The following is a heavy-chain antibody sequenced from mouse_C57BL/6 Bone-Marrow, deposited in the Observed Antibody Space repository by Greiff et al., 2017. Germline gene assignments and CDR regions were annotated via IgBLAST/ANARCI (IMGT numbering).Heavy chain of an antibody. CDR1: GYTFTDYY. CDR3: ARDYYGSSWYFDY. D-gene: IGHD1-1*01. Sequence: EVQLQQSGPELVKPGASVKISCKASGYTFTDYYMNWVKQSHGKSLEWIGDLNPNNGGTSYNQKLKGKATLTVDKSSSTAYMELRSLTAEDSAVYYCARDYYGSSWYFDYWGKGTILTVSS. J-gene: IGHJ2*01. V-gene: IGHV1-26*01. CDR2: LNPNNGGT.